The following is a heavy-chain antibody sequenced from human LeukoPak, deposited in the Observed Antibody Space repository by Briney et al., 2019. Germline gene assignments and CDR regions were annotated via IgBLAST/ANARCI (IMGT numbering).Heavy chain of an antibody. CDR3: ARVAVAGRPVDY. V-gene: IGHV4-59*01. CDR1: GGSISNYY. Sequence: SETLSLTCTVSGGSISNYYWSWIRQPPGKGLEWIGYIYYSGSTSYNPSLKSRVTISVDTSKNQFSLKLSSVTAADTAVYYCARVAVAGRPVDYWGQGTLVTVSS. CDR2: IYYSGST. D-gene: IGHD6-19*01. J-gene: IGHJ4*02.